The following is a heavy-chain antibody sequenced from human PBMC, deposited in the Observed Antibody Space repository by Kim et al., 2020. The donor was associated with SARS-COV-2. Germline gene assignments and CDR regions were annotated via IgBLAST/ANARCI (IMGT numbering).Heavy chain of an antibody. CDR2: ISYDGSNK. Sequence: GGSLRLSCAASGFTFSSYGMHWVRQAPGKGLEWVAVISYDGSNKYYADSVKGRFTISRDNSKNTLYLQMNSLRAEDTAVYYCAKADCSSTSCYLDYYYYMDVWGKGTTVTVSS. CDR3: AKADCSSTSCYLDYYYYMDV. CDR1: GFTFSSYG. D-gene: IGHD2-2*01. V-gene: IGHV3-30*18. J-gene: IGHJ6*03.